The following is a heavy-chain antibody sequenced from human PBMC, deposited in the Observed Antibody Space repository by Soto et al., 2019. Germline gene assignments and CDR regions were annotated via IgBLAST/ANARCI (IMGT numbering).Heavy chain of an antibody. CDR3: AKDIKRVWDDFWSGNFFSGYYYYYMDV. V-gene: IGHV3-9*01. CDR1: GFTFDDYA. Sequence: GGSLRLSCAASGFTFDDYAMHWVRQAPGKGLEWVSGISWNSGSIGYADSVKGRFTISRDNAKNSLYLQMNSLRAEDTALYYCAKDIKRVWDDFWSGNFFSGYYYYYMDVWGKGTTVTVSS. D-gene: IGHD3-3*01. CDR2: ISWNSGSI. J-gene: IGHJ6*03.